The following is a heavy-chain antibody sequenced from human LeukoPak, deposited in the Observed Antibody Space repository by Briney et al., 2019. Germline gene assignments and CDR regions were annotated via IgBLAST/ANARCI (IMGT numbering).Heavy chain of an antibody. J-gene: IGHJ2*01. Sequence: SETLSLTCTVSGGSISSYYWSWIRQPPGKGLEWIGYIYYSGSTNYNPSLKSRVTISVDTSKNQFSLKPSSVTAADTAVYYCARQAALAYCGGDCPGGYFDLWGRGTLVTVSP. D-gene: IGHD2-21*02. CDR1: GGSISSYY. CDR3: ARQAALAYCGGDCPGGYFDL. V-gene: IGHV4-59*08. CDR2: IYYSGST.